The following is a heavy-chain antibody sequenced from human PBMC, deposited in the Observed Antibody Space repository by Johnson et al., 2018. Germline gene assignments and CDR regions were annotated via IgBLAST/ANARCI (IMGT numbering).Heavy chain of an antibody. CDR1: GFTFSGSA. Sequence: EVQLWESGGGLVQPGGSLKLSCAASGFTFSGSAIHWVRQASGKGLEWIGRIRSKANSYATAYAASVKGRFTIPRDDSKNTAYLQMNSLKTEDTAVYSCTRHVEDSGSYYVGAVEIWGQGTMVTVSS. D-gene: IGHD1-26*01. CDR3: TRHVEDSGSYYVGAVEI. V-gene: IGHV3-73*01. J-gene: IGHJ3*02. CDR2: IRSKANSYAT.